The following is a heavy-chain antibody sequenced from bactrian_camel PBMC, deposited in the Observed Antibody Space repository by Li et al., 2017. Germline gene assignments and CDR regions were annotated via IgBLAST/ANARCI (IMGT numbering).Heavy chain of an antibody. V-gene: IGHV3S40*01. CDR3: GRGFSKGFGPNCQYNF. Sequence: DVQLVESGGGSVLAGESLKLSCTAPRFTSYNCDINWYRQPPGKGREFVSSVSAGGATMYADSVEGRFTISKDAARNTVYLQVNSLKPEDTAMYYCGRGFSKGFGPNCQYNFSGRGTQVTVS. D-gene: IGHD1*01. CDR1: RFTSYNCD. J-gene: IGHJ4*01. CDR2: VSAGGAT.